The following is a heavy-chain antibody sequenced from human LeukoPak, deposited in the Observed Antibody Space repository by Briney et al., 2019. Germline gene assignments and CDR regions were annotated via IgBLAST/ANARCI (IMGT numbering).Heavy chain of an antibody. D-gene: IGHD6-19*01. CDR1: GFTVTNNH. CDR2: IYTGGTT. Sequence: AGGSLRLSCAAYGFTVTNNHMNGVRQDPGKGLEWVSIIYTGGTTHYPDSLEGRITISRDDFRNTLYLQMNRLRAEDTAVYYCARVWGDPYSSGWYKGLHSFDIWGQGTTVTVSS. V-gene: IGHV3-66*01. CDR3: ARVWGDPYSSGWYKGLHSFDI. J-gene: IGHJ3*02.